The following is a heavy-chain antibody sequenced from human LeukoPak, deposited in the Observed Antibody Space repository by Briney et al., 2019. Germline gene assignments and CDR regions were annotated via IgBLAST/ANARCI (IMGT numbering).Heavy chain of an antibody. D-gene: IGHD3-3*01. V-gene: IGHV4-59*01. Sequence: SETLSLTCTVSGGSISSYYWSWIRQPPGKGLEWIGYIYHSGSTNSNPSLKSRVSISLDTSRNQFSLKLSSVTAADTAMYYCAGDDFWSGYYREFWFDPWGQGTLVTVSS. J-gene: IGHJ5*02. CDR1: GGSISSYY. CDR2: IYHSGST. CDR3: AGDDFWSGYYREFWFDP.